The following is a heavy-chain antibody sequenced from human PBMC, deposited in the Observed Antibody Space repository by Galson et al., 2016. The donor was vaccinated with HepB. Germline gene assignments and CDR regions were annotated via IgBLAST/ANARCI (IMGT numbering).Heavy chain of an antibody. CDR3: ARAGVAYETSGYFYGQLDY. J-gene: IGHJ4*02. CDR2: ITAGGNTI. V-gene: IGHV3-48*02. CDR1: EFSFRSYS. D-gene: IGHD3-22*01. Sequence: SLRLSCAASEFSFRSYSMNWVRQAPGKGLEWLSSITAGGNTIYYADSVKGRFTISRDNAKSSLYLQMYSLRDDDTAVYFCARAGVAYETSGYFYGQLDYWGQGTLVIVSS.